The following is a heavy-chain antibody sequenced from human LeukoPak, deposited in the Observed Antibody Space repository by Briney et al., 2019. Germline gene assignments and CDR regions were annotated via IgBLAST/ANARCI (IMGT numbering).Heavy chain of an antibody. CDR3: AKVVSVRYFDWINL. CDR2: ISGSGGST. J-gene: IGHJ5*02. CDR1: GFTLSSYA. D-gene: IGHD3-9*01. Sequence: GGSLRLSCAASGFTLSSYAMSWVRQAPGKGLEWVSAISGSGGSTYYADSVKGRFTISRDNSKNTLYLQMNSLRAEDTAVYYCAKVVSVRYFDWINLWGQGTLVTVSS. V-gene: IGHV3-23*01.